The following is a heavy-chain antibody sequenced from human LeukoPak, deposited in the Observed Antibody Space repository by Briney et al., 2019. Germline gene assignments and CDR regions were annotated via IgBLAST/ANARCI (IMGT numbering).Heavy chain of an antibody. D-gene: IGHD6-13*01. J-gene: IGHJ4*02. Sequence: ASVKVSCKASGGTFSSYAISWVRQAPGQGLEWMGGIIPIFGTANYAQKFQGRVTITADESTSTAYMELSSLRSEDTAVYYCARQQQLVPRFDYWGQGTLVTVSS. CDR1: GGTFSSYA. CDR3: ARQQQLVPRFDY. V-gene: IGHV1-69*13. CDR2: IIPIFGTA.